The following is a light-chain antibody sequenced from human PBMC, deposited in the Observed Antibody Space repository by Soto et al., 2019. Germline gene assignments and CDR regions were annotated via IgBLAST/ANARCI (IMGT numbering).Light chain of an antibody. J-gene: IGLJ1*01. CDR3: SSYASSNNCPYV. V-gene: IGLV2-8*01. Sequence: QSALTQPPSASGSPGQSVAISCTGTSSDVGSYDYVSWYQHHPGKAPKLMIYEVNKRPSGVPDRFSGSKSGNTASLTVSGLQAEDEADYYCSSYASSNNCPYVFGTGTKLTVL. CDR1: SSDVGSYDY. CDR2: EVN.